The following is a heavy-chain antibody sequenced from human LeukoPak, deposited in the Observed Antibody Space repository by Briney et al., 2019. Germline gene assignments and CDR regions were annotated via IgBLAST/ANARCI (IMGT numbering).Heavy chain of an antibody. V-gene: IGHV4-4*07. CDR3: ASLVLYDSSGYSDAFDI. CDR2: IYTSGST. D-gene: IGHD3-22*01. Sequence: SETLSLTCTVSGGSINTYYWSWIRQPAGKGLEWIGRIYTSGSTNYNPSLKSRVTMSVDTSKNQFSLKLSSVTAADTAVYYCASLVLYDSSGYSDAFDIWGQGTMVTVSS. CDR1: GGSINTYY. J-gene: IGHJ3*02.